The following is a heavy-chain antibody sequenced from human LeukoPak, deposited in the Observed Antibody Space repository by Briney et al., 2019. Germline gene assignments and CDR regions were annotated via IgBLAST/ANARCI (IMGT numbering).Heavy chain of an antibody. J-gene: IGHJ4*02. V-gene: IGHV4-59*01. CDR2: INYSGST. CDR3: ARVPQDGSTIDY. Sequence: SETLSLTCTVSGGSISSSYWSWIRQPPGKGLEWIGNINYSGSTNSNPSLKSRATISVDMSRKHFFLDLSSVTAADTAVYYCARVPQDGSTIDYWGQGTLITVSS. CDR1: GGSISSSY. D-gene: IGHD1/OR15-1a*01.